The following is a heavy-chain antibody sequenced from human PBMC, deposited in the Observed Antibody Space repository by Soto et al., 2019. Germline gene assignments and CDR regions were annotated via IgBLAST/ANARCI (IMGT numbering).Heavy chain of an antibody. V-gene: IGHV3-30-3*01. D-gene: IGHD2-2*01. CDR3: ATTRVGPCSSSICFSGIFDGMDV. CDR1: GFTISNYG. CDR2: RSYDGTIT. J-gene: IGHJ6*02. Sequence: QVQLVESGGGVVQPGRSLRLSCAASGFTISNYGMHWVRQAPGKGLEWVAVRSYDGTITYYADSVKGRFTISRDNSKNTLYLQMNSLRTEDTAVYYCATTRVGPCSSSICFSGIFDGMDVWGRGTTVTVSS.